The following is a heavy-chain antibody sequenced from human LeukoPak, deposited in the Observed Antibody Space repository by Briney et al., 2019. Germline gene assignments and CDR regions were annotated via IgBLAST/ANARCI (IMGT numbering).Heavy chain of an antibody. D-gene: IGHD6-13*01. J-gene: IGHJ5*02. CDR1: GYTFTGYY. Sequence: ASVEVSCKASGYTFTGYYMHWVRQAPGQGLEWMGWINPNSGGTNYAQKFQGRVTMTRDTSISTAYMELSRLRSDDTAVYYCARPAAGANWFDPWGQGTLVTVSS. V-gene: IGHV1-2*02. CDR2: INPNSGGT. CDR3: ARPAAGANWFDP.